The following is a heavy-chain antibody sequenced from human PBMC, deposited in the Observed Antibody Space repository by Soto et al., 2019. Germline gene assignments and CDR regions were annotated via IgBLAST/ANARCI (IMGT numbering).Heavy chain of an antibody. CDR1: GGTFSSYA. CDR3: ASYYGSGSYYKIGHYYYGMDV. V-gene: IGHV1-69*13. J-gene: IGHJ6*02. CDR2: IIPIFGTA. D-gene: IGHD3-10*01. Sequence: SVKVSCKASGGTFSSYAISSVRQAPGQGLEWMGGIIPIFGTANYAQKFQGRVTITADESTSTAYMELSSLRSEDTAVYYCASYYGSGSYYKIGHYYYGMDVWGQGTTVTVS.